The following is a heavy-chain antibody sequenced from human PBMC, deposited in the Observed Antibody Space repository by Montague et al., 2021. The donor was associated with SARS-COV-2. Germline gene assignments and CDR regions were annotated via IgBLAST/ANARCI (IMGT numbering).Heavy chain of an antibody. V-gene: IGHV2-5*02. D-gene: IGHD3-3*01. Sequence: PALVKPTQTPTLTCTFSGFSLSTSGVGVGWIRQPPGKALEWLALIYWDDDKRYSPSLKSRLTITKDTSKNQVVLTMTNMDPVDTATYYCARRITIYAFDIWGQGTMVTVSS. CDR3: ARRITIYAFDI. J-gene: IGHJ3*02. CDR2: IYWDDDK. CDR1: GFSLSTSGVG.